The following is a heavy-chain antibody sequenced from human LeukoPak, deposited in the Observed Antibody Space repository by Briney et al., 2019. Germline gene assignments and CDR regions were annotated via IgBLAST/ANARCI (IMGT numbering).Heavy chain of an antibody. V-gene: IGHV7-4-1*02. J-gene: IGHJ4*02. Sequence: ASVKVSCKASGYTFTSYAMNWVRQAPGQGLEWMGWINTNTGNPTYAQGFTGRSVFSLDTSVSTAYLQISSLKAEDTAVYYCARDLDYYDSSGYFDYWGQGTLVTVSS. D-gene: IGHD3-22*01. CDR1: GYTFTSYA. CDR2: INTNTGNP. CDR3: ARDLDYYDSSGYFDY.